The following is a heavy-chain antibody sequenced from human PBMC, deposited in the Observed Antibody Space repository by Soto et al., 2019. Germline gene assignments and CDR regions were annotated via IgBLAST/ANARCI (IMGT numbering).Heavy chain of an antibody. Sequence: GGSLRLSCAASGFTFSNAWMSWVRQAPGKGLEWVGRIKSKTDGGTTDYAAPVKGRFTISRDDSKNALYLQMNSLKTEDTAVYYCTVSYYYYYGMDVWGQGTTVTVSS. CDR2: IKSKTDGGTT. J-gene: IGHJ6*02. CDR1: GFTFSNAW. CDR3: TVSYYYYYGMDV. V-gene: IGHV3-15*01.